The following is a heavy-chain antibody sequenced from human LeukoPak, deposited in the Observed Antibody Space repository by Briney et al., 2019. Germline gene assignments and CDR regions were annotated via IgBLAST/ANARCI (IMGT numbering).Heavy chain of an antibody. CDR2: LSDSGGST. CDR3: AKPAAMVTSVDY. D-gene: IGHD5-18*01. CDR1: GFTFSSYG. Sequence: GGSLRLSCAASGFTFSSYGMNWVRQAPGKGLEWVSALSDSGGSTYYADSVKGRFTISRDNSKNTLYLQMNSLRAEDTAVYYCAKPAAMVTSVDYWGQGTLVTVSS. J-gene: IGHJ4*02. V-gene: IGHV3-23*01.